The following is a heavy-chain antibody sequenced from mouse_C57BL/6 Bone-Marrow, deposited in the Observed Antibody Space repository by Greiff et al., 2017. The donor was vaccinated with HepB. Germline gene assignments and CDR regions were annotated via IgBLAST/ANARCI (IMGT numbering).Heavy chain of an antibody. CDR3: ARHHYAMDY. Sequence: EVKVVESGGDLVKPGGSLKLSCAASGFTFSSYGMSWVRQTPDKRLEWVATISSGGSYTYYPDSVKGRFTISRDNAKNTLYLQMSSLKSEDTAMYYCARHHYAMDYWGQGTSVTVSS. V-gene: IGHV5-6*01. CDR2: ISSGGSYT. CDR1: GFTFSSYG. J-gene: IGHJ4*01.